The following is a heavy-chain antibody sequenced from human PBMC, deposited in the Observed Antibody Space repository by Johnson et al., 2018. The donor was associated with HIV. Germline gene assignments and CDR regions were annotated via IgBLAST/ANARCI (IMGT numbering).Heavy chain of an antibody. V-gene: IGHV3-66*02. D-gene: IGHD3-10*01. CDR2: IYSGGST. CDR3: AKGLRPYGSGPSDAFDI. J-gene: IGHJ3*02. Sequence: VQLVESGGGVVQPGRSLRLSCAASGFTFSDYYMNLVRQAPGKGLEWVSVIYSGGSTFYADSVKGRFTISRDSSQNTLYLQMNSLRAEDTAVYYCAKGLRPYGSGPSDAFDIWGQGTMVTVSS. CDR1: GFTFSDYY.